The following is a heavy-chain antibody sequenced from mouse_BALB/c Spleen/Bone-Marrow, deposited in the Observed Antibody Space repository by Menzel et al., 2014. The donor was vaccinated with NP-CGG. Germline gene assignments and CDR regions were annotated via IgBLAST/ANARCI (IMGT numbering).Heavy chain of an antibody. V-gene: IGHV4-1*02. CDR3: ARLNYYDNLVV. CDR1: GFDFSRYW. D-gene: IGHD1-1*01. Sequence: EVKLEESGGGLVQPGGSLKLSCAASGFDFSRYWMSWVRQAPGKGLEWIGEINPDSSTINYTPSLKDKFIISRDNAKNTLYLQKSKVRSEDTALYYCARLNYYDNLVVWGAGTTVTVAS. CDR2: INPDSSTI. J-gene: IGHJ1*01.